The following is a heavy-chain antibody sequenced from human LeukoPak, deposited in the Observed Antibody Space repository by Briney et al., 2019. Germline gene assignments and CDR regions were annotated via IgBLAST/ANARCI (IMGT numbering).Heavy chain of an antibody. D-gene: IGHD3-22*01. CDR2: IKQDGSEK. Sequence: PGGSLRLSCAASGFTFSTYWMSWVRQAPGKGLEWVANIKQDGSEKYCVDSVKGRFTISRDNAKNSLYLQMNSLRADDTAVFYCARDRGTYYYDTSSHYDAFDIWGQGTMVTVSS. J-gene: IGHJ3*02. V-gene: IGHV3-7*01. CDR3: ARDRGTYYYDTSSHYDAFDI. CDR1: GFTFSTYW.